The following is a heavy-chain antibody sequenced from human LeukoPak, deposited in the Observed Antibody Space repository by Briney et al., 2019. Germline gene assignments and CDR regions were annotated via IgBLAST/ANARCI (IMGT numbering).Heavy chain of an antibody. V-gene: IGHV3-7*05. J-gene: IGHJ5*02. CDR2: IKQDGSET. CDR1: GFTFSSFW. CDR3: AKKTYYYDTSNLGWFDP. Sequence: GGSLRLSCAASGFTFSSFWMSWVRQAPGKGLGWVANIKQDGSETYYVDSVKGRFTISRDNAKNSLYLQMNSLRAEDTAWYYCAKKTYYYDTSNLGWFDPWGQGTLVTVSS. D-gene: IGHD3-22*01.